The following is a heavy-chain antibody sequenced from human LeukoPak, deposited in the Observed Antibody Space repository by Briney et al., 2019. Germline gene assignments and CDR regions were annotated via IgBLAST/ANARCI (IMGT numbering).Heavy chain of an antibody. CDR2: TSYDGSTK. CDR3: AKPSDEHFDY. J-gene: IGHJ4*02. V-gene: IGHV3-30*18. Sequence: PGRSLTLSCVVSGLAFSNYGMHWVRQAPGKGLEWVALTSYDGSTKYYADSVKGRFTISKDNSRNTVYLHMNSPKVEDTATYYCAKPSDEHFDYWGQGTLVTVSS. CDR1: GLAFSNYG.